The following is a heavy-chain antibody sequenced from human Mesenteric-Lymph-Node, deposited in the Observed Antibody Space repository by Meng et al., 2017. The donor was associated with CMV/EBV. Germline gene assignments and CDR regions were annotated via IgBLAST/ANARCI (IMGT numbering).Heavy chain of an antibody. CDR2: IFYSGSLFHSGST. CDR1: GGSISSCSHY. Sequence: ESLKISCTVSGGSISSCSHYWGRIRQPPGKGLEWFGSIFYSGSLFHSGSTYYNPSFKSRVTISVDTSKNHFSLKVNSVTAADTAVYYCARSVGYCSGGYCYPFDYWGQGTQVTVSS. D-gene: IGHD2-15*01. CDR3: ARSVGYCSGGYCYPFDY. V-gene: IGHV4-39*02. J-gene: IGHJ4*02.